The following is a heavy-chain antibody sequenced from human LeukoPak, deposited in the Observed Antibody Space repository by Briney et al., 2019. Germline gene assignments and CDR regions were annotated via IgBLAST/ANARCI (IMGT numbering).Heavy chain of an antibody. V-gene: IGHV3-30*18. D-gene: IGHD3-22*01. CDR3: AKGWSTGYSSFDY. Sequence: GRSLRLSCAASGFTFSSFAMHWVRKAPGKGLEWVAVISHDGSYIYYADSVKGRFTISRDNSKNTVYLQMNSLRAEDTAVYYCAKGWSTGYSSFDYWGQGTLVTVSS. CDR2: ISHDGSYI. J-gene: IGHJ4*02. CDR1: GFTFSSFA.